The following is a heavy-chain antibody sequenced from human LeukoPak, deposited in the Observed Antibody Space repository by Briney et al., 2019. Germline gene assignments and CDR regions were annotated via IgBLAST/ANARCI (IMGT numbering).Heavy chain of an antibody. V-gene: IGHV2-70*04. CDR1: GFSLSTTGMS. CDR2: IDWDDDK. Sequence: SGPALVKPTQTLTLTCTFSGFSLSTTGMSVAWIRQPPGKALECLARIDWDDDKFYSTSLRSRLTISKDASKNHVVLTMTNMDPVDTATYYCARDSAGEFDYWGQGTLVPVSS. J-gene: IGHJ4*02. D-gene: IGHD3-10*01. CDR3: ARDSAGEFDY.